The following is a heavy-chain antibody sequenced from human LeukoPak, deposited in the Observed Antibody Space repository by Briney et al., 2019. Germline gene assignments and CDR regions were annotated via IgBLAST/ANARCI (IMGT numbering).Heavy chain of an antibody. Sequence: GGSLRLSCAASGFTASSNYMSWVRQAPGKGLEWVSVIYSGGITYYADSVKGRFTISRDNSKNTLYLQMNSLRAEDTAVYYCARDHQDSGSYKDAFDIWGQGTMVTVSS. V-gene: IGHV3-66*01. D-gene: IGHD1-26*01. CDR2: IYSGGIT. CDR3: ARDHQDSGSYKDAFDI. J-gene: IGHJ3*02. CDR1: GFTASSNY.